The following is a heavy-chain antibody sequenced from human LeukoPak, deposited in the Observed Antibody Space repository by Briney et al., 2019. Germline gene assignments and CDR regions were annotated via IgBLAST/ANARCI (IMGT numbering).Heavy chain of an antibody. J-gene: IGHJ3*02. Sequence: SETLSLTCTVSGGSISSYYWSWTRQPPGKGLEWIGYIYYSGSTNYNPSLKSRVTISVDTSKNQFSLKLSSVTAADTAVYYCARSDGYGLVGIWGQGTMVTVSS. V-gene: IGHV4-59*01. CDR2: IYYSGST. D-gene: IGHD3-10*01. CDR1: GGSISSYY. CDR3: ARSDGYGLVGI.